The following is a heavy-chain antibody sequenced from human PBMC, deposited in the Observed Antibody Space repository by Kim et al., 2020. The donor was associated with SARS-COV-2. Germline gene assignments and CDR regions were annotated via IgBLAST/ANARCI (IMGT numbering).Heavy chain of an antibody. V-gene: IGHV3-66*02. CDR1: GFTVSSNY. CDR2: IYSGGST. CDR3: ARDLEPPLTWVVVPYGMDV. Sequence: GGSLRLSCAASGFTVSSNYMSWVRQAPGKGLEWVSVIYSGGSTYYADSVKGRFTISRDNSKNTLYLQMNSLRAEDTAVYYCARDLEPPLTWVVVPYGMDVWGQGTTVTVSS. D-gene: IGHD2-2*01. J-gene: IGHJ6*02.